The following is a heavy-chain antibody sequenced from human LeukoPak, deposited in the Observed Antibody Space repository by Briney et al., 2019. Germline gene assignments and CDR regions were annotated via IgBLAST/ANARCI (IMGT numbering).Heavy chain of an antibody. CDR1: GGSIGSYY. D-gene: IGHD3-3*01. J-gene: IGHJ6*03. CDR3: ARVYYDFWSGHRTNYYMDV. CDR2: IYYSGST. Sequence: SETLSLTCTVSGGSIGSYYWSWIRQPPGKGLEWIGYIYYSGSTNYNPSLKSRVTISVDTSKNQFSLKLSSVTAADTAVYYCARVYYDFWSGHRTNYYMDVWGKGTTVTVSS. V-gene: IGHV4-59*01.